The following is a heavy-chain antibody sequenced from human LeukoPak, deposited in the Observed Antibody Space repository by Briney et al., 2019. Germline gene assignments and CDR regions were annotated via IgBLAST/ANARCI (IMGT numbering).Heavy chain of an antibody. CDR2: ISGSSSYT. D-gene: IGHD3-3*02. Sequence: GGSLRLSCAASGFTFSDNYMSRIRQAPGKGLEWVSYISGSSSYTNHADSVQGRFTISRDNAKSSLYLQMDSLRAEDTAVYFCARARGISDPMDVWGQGTTVTVSS. CDR3: ARARGISDPMDV. J-gene: IGHJ6*02. V-gene: IGHV3-11*03. CDR1: GFTFSDNY.